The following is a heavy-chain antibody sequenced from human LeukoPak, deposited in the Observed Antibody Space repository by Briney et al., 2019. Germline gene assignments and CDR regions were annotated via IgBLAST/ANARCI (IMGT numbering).Heavy chain of an antibody. Sequence: PGGSLRLSRAASGFTLSSHGMHCVPHAPGKGLEWVAFIRYDGSNKYYADSVKGPFTNSRDNSMNTLYLQMNSLRAEDTAVYYCAKATPTSYFYGSGSPDYWGQGTLVTVSS. D-gene: IGHD3-10*01. CDR3: AKATPTSYFYGSGSPDY. J-gene: IGHJ4*02. CDR1: GFTLSSHG. V-gene: IGHV3-30*02. CDR2: IRYDGSNK.